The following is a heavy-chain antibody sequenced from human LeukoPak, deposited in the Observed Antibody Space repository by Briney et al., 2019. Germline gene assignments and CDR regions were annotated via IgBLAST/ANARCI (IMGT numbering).Heavy chain of an antibody. CDR1: GGSISSYY. CDR3: ARVGGSNYYYYGMDV. Sequence: SETLSLTCTVSGGSISSYYWSWIRQPPGKGLEWIGYIYYSGSTNYNPSLKSRVTISVDTSKNQFSLELSSVTAADTAVYYCARVGGSNYYYYGMDVWGQGTTVTVSS. J-gene: IGHJ6*02. CDR2: IYYSGST. D-gene: IGHD3-10*01. V-gene: IGHV4-59*01.